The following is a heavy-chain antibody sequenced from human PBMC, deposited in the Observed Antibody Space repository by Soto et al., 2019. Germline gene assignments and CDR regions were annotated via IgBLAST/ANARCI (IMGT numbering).Heavy chain of an antibody. CDR1: GGSSIATY. Sequence: QVQLQQWGAGLLKPSETLSLTCAVYGGSSIATYWNWIRQPPGKGLEWVGEVNHNTNTIYNPSLASRVTISVATSKNQFSLKLTSVTAAHTAVYHCARGIRLFLSSFDPWGQGTLVTVSS. V-gene: IGHV4-34*01. CDR2: VNHNTNT. CDR3: ARGIRLFLSSFDP. J-gene: IGHJ5*02. D-gene: IGHD6-19*01.